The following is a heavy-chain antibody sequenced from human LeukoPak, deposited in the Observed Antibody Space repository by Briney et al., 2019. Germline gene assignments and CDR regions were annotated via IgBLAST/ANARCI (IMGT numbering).Heavy chain of an antibody. CDR2: IYYSGST. J-gene: IGHJ4*02. V-gene: IGHV4-39*01. D-gene: IGHD2-2*01. Sequence: SETLSLTCTVSGGSISSSSYYWGWIRQPPGKGLEWIGSIYYSGSTYYNPSLKSRVTISVDTSKNQFSLKLSSVTAADTAVYYCARQQVPAALDYWGQGTLVTVSS. CDR3: ARQQVPAALDY. CDR1: GGSISSSSYY.